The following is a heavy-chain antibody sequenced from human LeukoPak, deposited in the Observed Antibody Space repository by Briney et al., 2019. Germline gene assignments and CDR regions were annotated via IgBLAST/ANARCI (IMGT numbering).Heavy chain of an antibody. J-gene: IGHJ4*02. CDR1: GLTFSSHW. CDR2: ITNDGSST. D-gene: IGHD3-10*01. CDR3: ARDRGIPLWFGELSPIYYFDY. V-gene: IGHV3-74*01. Sequence: GGSLRLSCAASGLTFSSHWMHWVRQAPGKGLVWVSRITNDGSSTTYADSVKGRFTISRDNAKNSLYLQMNSLRAEDTAVYYCARDRGIPLWFGELSPIYYFDYWGQGTLVTVSS.